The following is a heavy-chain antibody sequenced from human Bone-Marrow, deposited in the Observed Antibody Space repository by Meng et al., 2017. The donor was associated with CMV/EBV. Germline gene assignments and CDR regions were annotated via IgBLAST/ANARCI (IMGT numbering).Heavy chain of an antibody. CDR3: ATVGSWGYYTSQYYAMDV. J-gene: IGHJ6*02. CDR2: IVVGSGNT. CDR1: GFTFTSSA. V-gene: IGHV1-58*01. Sequence: SVKVSCKASGFTFTSSAVQWVRQARGQRLEWIGWIVVGSGNTNYAQKFQERVTITRDMSTSTAYMELSSLGVEDTAVYYCATVGSWGYYTSQYYAMDVWGQGHTV. D-gene: IGHD3-10*01.